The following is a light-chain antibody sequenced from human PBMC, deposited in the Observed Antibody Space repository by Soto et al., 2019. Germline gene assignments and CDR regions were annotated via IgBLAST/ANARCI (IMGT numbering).Light chain of an antibody. CDR1: QSVSSN. J-gene: IGKJ5*01. CDR2: GAS. Sequence: EIVMTQSPATLSVSPGERATHSCRASQSVSSNLAWYQQKPGQAPRLLIYGASTRATGIPARFSGSGSGTDFTLTISSLEPEDFAVYYCQQRSNWQTFGQGTRLEIK. V-gene: IGKV3-15*01. CDR3: QQRSNWQT.